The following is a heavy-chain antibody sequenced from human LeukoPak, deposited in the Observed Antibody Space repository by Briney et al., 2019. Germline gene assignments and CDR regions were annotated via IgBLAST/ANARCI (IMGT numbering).Heavy chain of an antibody. Sequence: SVKVSCKASGGTFSSYAISWVRQAPGQGLEWMGGIIPIFGTANYAQKFQGRVSITTDESTSTAYMELSSLRSEDTAVYYCARERGGSYYYDSSGYHWGQGTLVTVSS. J-gene: IGHJ4*02. CDR3: ARERGGSYYYDSSGYH. CDR1: GGTFSSYA. D-gene: IGHD3-22*01. CDR2: IIPIFGTA. V-gene: IGHV1-69*05.